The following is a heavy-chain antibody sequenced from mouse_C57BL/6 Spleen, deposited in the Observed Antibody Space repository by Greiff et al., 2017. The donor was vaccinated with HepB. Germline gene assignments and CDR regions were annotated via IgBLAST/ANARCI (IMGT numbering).Heavy chain of an antibody. CDR2: INPYNGGT. Sequence: EVQLQQSGPVLVKPGASVKMSCKASGYTFTDYYMNWVKQSHGKSLEWIGVINPYNGGTSYNQKFKGKATLTVDKSSSTAYMELNSLTSEDSAVYYCARAYGNYGYFDVWGTGTTVTVSS. CDR1: GYTFTDYY. J-gene: IGHJ1*03. D-gene: IGHD2-1*01. V-gene: IGHV1-19*01. CDR3: ARAYGNYGYFDV.